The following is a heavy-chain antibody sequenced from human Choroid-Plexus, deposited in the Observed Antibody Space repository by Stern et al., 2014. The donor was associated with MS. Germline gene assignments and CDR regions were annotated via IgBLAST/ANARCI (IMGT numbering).Heavy chain of an antibody. Sequence: VQLGESGGGVVQPGRPLRLSCVASGFTFGSCAMHWVRPAPGKGLEWVAGVSYGGSNKYYADSGKGRFTISRDNSQNTLYMQMSSLRPEDTAVYYCAKDRQYLTYFFDHWGQGSLVTVSS. CDR1: GFTFGSCA. CDR2: VSYGGSNK. D-gene: IGHD2/OR15-2a*01. J-gene: IGHJ5*02. V-gene: IGHV3-30*18. CDR3: AKDRQYLTYFFDH.